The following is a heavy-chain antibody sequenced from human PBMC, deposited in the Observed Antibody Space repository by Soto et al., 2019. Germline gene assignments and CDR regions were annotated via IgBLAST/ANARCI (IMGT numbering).Heavy chain of an antibody. V-gene: IGHV4-39*01. Sequence: ETLSLTCTVSGGSISSSSYYWGWIRQPPGKGLEWIGSIYYSGSTYYNPSLKSRVTISVDTSKNQFSLKLSSVTAADTAVYYCATPGDYDFWSGDRFDYWGQGTLVTVSS. CDR1: GGSISSSSYY. D-gene: IGHD3-3*01. CDR2: IYYSGST. J-gene: IGHJ4*02. CDR3: ATPGDYDFWSGDRFDY.